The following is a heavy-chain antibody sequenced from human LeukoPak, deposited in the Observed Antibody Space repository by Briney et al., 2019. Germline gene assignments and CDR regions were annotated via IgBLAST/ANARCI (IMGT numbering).Heavy chain of an antibody. CDR3: ARDRYGDYVVDY. J-gene: IGHJ4*02. D-gene: IGHD4-17*01. V-gene: IGHV3-48*01. CDR1: GFTFSGNS. Sequence: GGSLRLSCVASGFTFSGNSMNSVRQAPGKGLEWVSYISSSSDTIYYADSAKGRFTISRDNAKKSLYLQMNSLSAEDTAVYYCARDRYGDYVVDYWGQGTLVTVSS. CDR2: ISSSSDTI.